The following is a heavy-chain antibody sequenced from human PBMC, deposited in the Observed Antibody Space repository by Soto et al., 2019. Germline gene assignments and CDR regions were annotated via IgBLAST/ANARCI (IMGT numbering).Heavy chain of an antibody. CDR3: ARSSVTIDGLDF. V-gene: IGHV1-3*01. D-gene: IGHD4-17*01. CDR1: GYDFNSYS. J-gene: IGHJ4*02. Sequence: QVRLEQSRAEVKEPGASVKISCKASGYDFNSYSIHWLRQAPGQRPEYMGRINGGIGNTKFSQKFQDRLTISRDTSASAMYMELSSLTSDDTGVYYCARSSVTIDGLDFWGQGTLVIVSS. CDR2: INGGIGNT.